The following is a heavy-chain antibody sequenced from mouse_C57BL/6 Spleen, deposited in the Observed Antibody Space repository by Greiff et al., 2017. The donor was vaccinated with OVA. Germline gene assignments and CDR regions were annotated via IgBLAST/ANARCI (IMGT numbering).Heavy chain of an antibody. D-gene: IGHD1-1*01. CDR2: IDPSDSYT. CDR3: ARELRSNGDYCDY. Sequence: QVQLQQPGAELVMPGASVKLSCTASGYTFTSYWMHWVKQRPGKGLEWLGEIDPSDSYTNYNQKFKGKSTLTVDKSSSTAYMQLSSLTSEDSAVYYCARELRSNGDYCDYWGQGTTLTVS. CDR1: GYTFTSYW. J-gene: IGHJ2*01. V-gene: IGHV1-69*01.